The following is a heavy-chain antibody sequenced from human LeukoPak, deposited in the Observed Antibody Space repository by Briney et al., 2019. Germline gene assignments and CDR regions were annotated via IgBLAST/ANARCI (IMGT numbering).Heavy chain of an antibody. V-gene: IGHV4-59*08. Sequence: SETLSLTCTVSGGSISSYYWSWIRQPPGKGLEWIGYIYYSGSTNYNPSLKSRVTISVDTSKNQFSLKLSSVTAADTAVYYCARQISSSGRLGWFDPWGQGTLVTVSS. CDR3: ARQISSSGRLGWFDP. CDR1: GGSISSYY. J-gene: IGHJ5*02. D-gene: IGHD6-13*01. CDR2: IYYSGST.